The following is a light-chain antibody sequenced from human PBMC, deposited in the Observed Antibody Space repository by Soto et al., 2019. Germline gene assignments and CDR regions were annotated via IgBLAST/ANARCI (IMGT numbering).Light chain of an antibody. Sequence: EIVLTQSPASLSLSPGETATLSCRASQNVFDFLAWYQQKPGQAPRLLIYDASDRATGIPARFSGSGSWTDFTLNISSLEPEEIAVYYCQHLSTWPQTFRQGTRVEIK. CDR1: QNVFDF. CDR3: QHLSTWPQT. V-gene: IGKV3-11*01. CDR2: DAS. J-gene: IGKJ1*01.